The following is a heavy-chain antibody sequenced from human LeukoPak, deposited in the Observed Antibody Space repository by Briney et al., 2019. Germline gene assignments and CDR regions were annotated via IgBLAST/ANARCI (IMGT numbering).Heavy chain of an antibody. J-gene: IGHJ5*02. CDR3: ARSGGYSLARDWFDP. CDR1: GFTFDDYG. V-gene: IGHV3-20*04. Sequence: GGSLRLFCAASGFTFDDYGMTWVRQAPGRGLEWVSGINWNGGSTGYADSVKGRFTISRDNAKNSLYLQMNSLRAEDTAFYYCARSGGYSLARDWFDPWGQGTLVTVSS. CDR2: INWNGGST. D-gene: IGHD2-15*01.